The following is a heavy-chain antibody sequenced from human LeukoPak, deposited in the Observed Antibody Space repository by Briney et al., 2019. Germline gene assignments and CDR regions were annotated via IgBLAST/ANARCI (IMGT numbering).Heavy chain of an antibody. D-gene: IGHD6-13*01. CDR2: IYTSGST. V-gene: IGHV4-4*07. CDR1: GGSISSYY. J-gene: IGHJ5*02. Sequence: SETLSLTCTVSGGSISSYYWSWIRQPAGKGLEWIGRIYTSGSTNYNPSLKSRVTMSVDTSKNQFSLKLSSVTAADTAVYYCAREPYSSSWNNWFDPWGQGTLGTVSS. CDR3: AREPYSSSWNNWFDP.